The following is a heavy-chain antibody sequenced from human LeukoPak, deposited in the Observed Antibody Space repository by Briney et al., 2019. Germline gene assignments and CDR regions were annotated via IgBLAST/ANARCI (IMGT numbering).Heavy chain of an antibody. J-gene: IGHJ4*02. V-gene: IGHV3-7*03. D-gene: IGHD2-15*01. Sequence: GGSLRLSCAASGFTFSSYWMSWVRQAPGKGLEWVANIKQDGSEKYCVDSVKGRFTISRDNAKNSLYLQMNSLRAEDTAVYYCARRGSDIVVVVAPFDYWGQGTLVTVSS. CDR2: IKQDGSEK. CDR1: GFTFSSYW. CDR3: ARRGSDIVVVVAPFDY.